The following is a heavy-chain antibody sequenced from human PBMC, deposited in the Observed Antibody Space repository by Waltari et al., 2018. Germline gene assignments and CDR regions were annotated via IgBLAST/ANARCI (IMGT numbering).Heavy chain of an antibody. CDR2: ISQSGRT. D-gene: IGHD2-15*01. J-gene: IGHJ3*02. V-gene: IGHV4-38-2*02. CDR1: GYSISSGYY. Sequence: QVQLQESGPGLVKPSETLSLTCIVSGYSISSGYYWGWIRQPPGKGLEWIGSISQSGRTHYNPSLRSRVTISVDTSKNHFSLKLSSVTAADTAVYYCAREDIVVVVAAKGSAFDIWGQGTMVTVSS. CDR3: AREDIVVVVAAKGSAFDI.